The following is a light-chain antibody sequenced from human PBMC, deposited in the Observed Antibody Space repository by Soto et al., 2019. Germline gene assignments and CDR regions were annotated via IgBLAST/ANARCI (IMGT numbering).Light chain of an antibody. CDR1: SSDVGRYNL. CDR3: CSYAGSSTPYV. V-gene: IGLV2-23*01. J-gene: IGLJ1*01. Sequence: QSVLTQPASVSGSPGQSSTISCTGTSSDVGRYNLVSWYQQHPGKAPKLMIYEGSKRPSGVSHRFSGSKSGNTASLTISGLQAEDEADYYCCSYAGSSTPYVFGTGTKVTVL. CDR2: EGS.